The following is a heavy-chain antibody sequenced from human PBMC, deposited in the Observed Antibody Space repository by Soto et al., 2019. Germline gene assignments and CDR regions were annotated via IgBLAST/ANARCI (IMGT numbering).Heavy chain of an antibody. CDR3: VKEGYMRSDWYGQFDC. V-gene: IGHV3-64D*06. D-gene: IGHD6-19*01. CDR2: VSSNGGNT. Sequence: GGSLRLSCSASGFTFNTYAMHWVRQTPGKGLEFVSAVSSNGGNTYYADSVKDRFAISRDNSKDTLYLQMYSLRPEDTAVYYCVKEGYMRSDWYGQFDCWGQGTLVTVSS. J-gene: IGHJ4*02. CDR1: GFTFNTYA.